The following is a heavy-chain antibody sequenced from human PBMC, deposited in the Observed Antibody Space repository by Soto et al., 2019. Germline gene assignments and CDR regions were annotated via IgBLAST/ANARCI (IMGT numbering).Heavy chain of an antibody. CDR2: ISAYNGNT. CDR1: GYTFTSYG. J-gene: IGHJ4*02. Sequence: GASVKVSCKASGYTFTSYGISWLRQAPGQGLEWMGWISAYNGNTNYAQKLQGGVTMTTDTSTSTAYMELRSLGSDDTAVYYCARDRSLRLNSSGYGYWGQGTRVTVSS. V-gene: IGHV1-18*01. CDR3: ARDRSLRLNSSGYGY. D-gene: IGHD3-22*01.